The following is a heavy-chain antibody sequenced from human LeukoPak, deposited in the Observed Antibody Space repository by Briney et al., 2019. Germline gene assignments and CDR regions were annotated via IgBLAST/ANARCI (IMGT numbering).Heavy chain of an antibody. CDR1: GFTVSSDY. Sequence: GGSLRLSCTAPGFTVSSDYMSWVRQAPGKGLEWVSVIYSDDNTYYADSVKDRFTISRDNSKNTLYLQMNSLRAEDTAVYYCAREDWNDVFGYWGQGTLVTVSS. CDR3: AREDWNDVFGY. J-gene: IGHJ4*02. CDR2: IYSDDNT. V-gene: IGHV3-66*01. D-gene: IGHD1-1*01.